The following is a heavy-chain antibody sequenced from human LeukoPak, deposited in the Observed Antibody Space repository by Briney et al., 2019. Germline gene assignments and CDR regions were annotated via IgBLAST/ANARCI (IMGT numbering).Heavy chain of an antibody. V-gene: IGHV4-38-2*02. CDR3: ARDESRILEWLPLAWFDP. D-gene: IGHD3-3*01. CDR2: IYHSGST. Sequence: SETLSLTCAVSGYSISSGYYWGWIRQPPGKGLEWIGSIYHSGSTYYNPSLKSRVTISVDTSKNQFSLKLSSVTAADTAVYYCARDESRILEWLPLAWFDPWGQGTLVTVSS. CDR1: GYSISSGYY. J-gene: IGHJ5*02.